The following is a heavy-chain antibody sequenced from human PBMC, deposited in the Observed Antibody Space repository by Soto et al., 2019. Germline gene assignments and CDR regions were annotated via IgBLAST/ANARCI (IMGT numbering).Heavy chain of an antibody. CDR3: VRGGIAGNWFDP. CDR2: IFHSGST. J-gene: IGHJ5*02. CDR1: GGSITSGGFY. V-gene: IGHV4-31*03. Sequence: QVQLQESGPGLVKPSQTLSLTCSVSGGSITSGGFYWSWIRQHPEKGLAWIAYIFHSGSTDFNPSLKGRISISAGTSKNQFSLKPTSVTAADTAVYYCVRGGIAGNWFDPWGQGTLVTVSS. D-gene: IGHD6-13*01.